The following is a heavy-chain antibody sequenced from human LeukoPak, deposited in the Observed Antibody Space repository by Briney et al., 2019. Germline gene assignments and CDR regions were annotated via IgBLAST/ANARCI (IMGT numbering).Heavy chain of an antibody. V-gene: IGHV4-34*01. CDR1: GGSFSGYY. CDR2: INHSGST. CDR3: ARGLRFLEWLSRPLDY. J-gene: IGHJ4*02. D-gene: IGHD3-3*01. Sequence: SETLSLTCAVYGGSFSGYYWSWIRQPPGKGLEWIGEINHSGSTNYNPSLKSRVTISVDTSKNQFSLKLSSVTAADTAVNYCARGLRFLEWLSRPLDYWGQGTLVTVSS.